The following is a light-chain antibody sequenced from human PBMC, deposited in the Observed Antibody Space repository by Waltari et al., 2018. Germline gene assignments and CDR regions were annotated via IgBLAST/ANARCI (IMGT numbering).Light chain of an antibody. CDR2: AAF. J-gene: IGKJ2*01. V-gene: IGKV1-39*01. CDR1: QSISNY. Sequence: DIQMTQSPSPLSASVGDRVTITCRASQSISNYLNWYQQKPGKAPKLLIYAAFHLQSGVPSRFRGSGSGTDFTLTISSLQTEDFATYYCQQSYNTPNTFGQGTKLEIK. CDR3: QQSYNTPNT.